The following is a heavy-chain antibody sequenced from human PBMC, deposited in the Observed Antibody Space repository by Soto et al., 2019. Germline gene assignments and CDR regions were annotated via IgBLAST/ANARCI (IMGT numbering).Heavy chain of an antibody. D-gene: IGHD6-6*01. J-gene: IGHJ4*02. V-gene: IGHV4-59*01. CDR1: GGSISSYY. CDR3: ASSAPHSSPYLSRGFDY. CDR2: IYYSGST. Sequence: PSETLSLTCTVSGGSISSYYWSWIRQPPGKGLEWIGYIYYSGSTNYNPSLKSRVTISVDTSKNQFSLKLSSVTAADTAVYYCASSAPHSSPYLSRGFDYWGQGTLVTVSS.